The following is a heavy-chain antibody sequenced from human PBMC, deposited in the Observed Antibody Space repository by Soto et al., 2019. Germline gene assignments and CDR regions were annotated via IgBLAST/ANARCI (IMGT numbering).Heavy chain of an antibody. D-gene: IGHD3-10*01. CDR2: IYHSGST. J-gene: IGHJ6*02. CDR1: GGSISSGGYS. V-gene: IGHV4-30-2*01. CDR3: ARGAHIRGVIISHYYYGMDV. Sequence: SETLSLTCTVSGGSISSGGYSWTWIRQHPGKGLEWIGYIYHSGSTNYNPSLKSRVTISVDKSKNQFSLKLSSVTAADTAVYYCARGAHIRGVIISHYYYGMDVWGQGTTVTVSS.